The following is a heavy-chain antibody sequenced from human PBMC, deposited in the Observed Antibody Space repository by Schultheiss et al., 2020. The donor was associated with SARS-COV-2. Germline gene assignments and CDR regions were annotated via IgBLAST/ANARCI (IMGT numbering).Heavy chain of an antibody. CDR1: GGSISSYY. Sequence: SETLSLTCTVSGGSISSYYWGWIRQPPGKGLEWIGSIYYSGSTNYNPSLKSRVTISVDTSKNQFSLKLSSVTAADTAVYYCARRARSYHVYFDLWGRGTLVTVSS. J-gene: IGHJ2*01. CDR2: IYYSGST. CDR3: ARRARSYHVYFDL. V-gene: IGHV4-59*08. D-gene: IGHD1-26*01.